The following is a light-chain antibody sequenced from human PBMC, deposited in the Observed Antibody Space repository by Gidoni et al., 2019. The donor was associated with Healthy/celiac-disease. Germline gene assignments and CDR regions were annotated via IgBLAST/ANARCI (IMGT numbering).Light chain of an antibody. Sequence: QSALTQPVSVSGSPGQSITISCTGTSSDVGCYNYVSWYQQHPGKAPKLMIYDVSNRPSGVSNRFSGSKSGNTASLTISGLQAEDEADYYCSSYTSSSTPYVFGTGTKVTVL. CDR1: SSDVGCYNY. CDR2: DVS. CDR3: SSYTSSSTPYV. V-gene: IGLV2-14*01. J-gene: IGLJ1*01.